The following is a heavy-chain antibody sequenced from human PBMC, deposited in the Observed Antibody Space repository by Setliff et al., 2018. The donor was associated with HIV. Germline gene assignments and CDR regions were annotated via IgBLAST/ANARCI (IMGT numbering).Heavy chain of an antibody. CDR2: IYYSGST. Sequence: ASETLSLTCSVSGGSIISGGYYWSWIRQHPGKGLEWIGYIYYSGSTYYNPSLKSRVTTSVDTSKNQFSLKLSSVTAADTAVYYCARGLGGSRVYYYYYYYMDVWGKGTTVTVSS. D-gene: IGHD3-16*01. J-gene: IGHJ6*03. V-gene: IGHV4-31*03. CDR3: ARGLGGSRVYYYYYYYMDV. CDR1: GGSIISGGYY.